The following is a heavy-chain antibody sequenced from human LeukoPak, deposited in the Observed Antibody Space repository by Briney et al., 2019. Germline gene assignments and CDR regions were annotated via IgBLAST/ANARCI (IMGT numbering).Heavy chain of an antibody. CDR3: ARTGGVPYYYLDV. J-gene: IGHJ6*03. CDR2: IYYSGST. CDR1: GGSISSSSYY. D-gene: IGHD1-26*01. V-gene: IGHV4-39*07. Sequence: PSETLSLTCTVSGGSISSSSYYWGWIRQPPGKGLEWIGSIYYSGSTYYIPSLKSRVTISVDTSKSQFYLKLSSVTAADTAVYFCARTGGVPYYYLDVWGRGTTVTVSS.